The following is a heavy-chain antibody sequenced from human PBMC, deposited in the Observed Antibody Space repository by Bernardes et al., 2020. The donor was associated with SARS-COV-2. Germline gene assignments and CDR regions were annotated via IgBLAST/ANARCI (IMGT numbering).Heavy chain of an antibody. CDR1: GFTFSSYS. CDR3: AKEGVSTVTPISLYYFDY. V-gene: IGHV3-23*01. Sequence: GGSLRLSCVASGFTFSSYSMSWVRHTPGKGLEWVSAITVNGNGTYYADSVKGRFTISRDNSKYTLYLQMNSLRAEDTALYYCAKEGVSTVTPISLYYFDYWGQGTLVTGSS. D-gene: IGHD4-17*01. J-gene: IGHJ4*02. CDR2: ITVNGNGT.